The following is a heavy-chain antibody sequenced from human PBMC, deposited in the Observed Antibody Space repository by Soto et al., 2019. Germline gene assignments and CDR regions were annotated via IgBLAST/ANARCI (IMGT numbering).Heavy chain of an antibody. CDR1: GGSFSDYY. D-gene: IGHD2-15*01. J-gene: IGHJ1*01. CDR2: INHSGST. Sequence: SEPLSLTCAVYGGSFSDYYWSWIRQPPGKGLEWIGEINHSGSTNYNLSLKSRVTISVDTPKNQFSLKLSSVTAADTAVYYCARGKDIVVVVTAEYFQHWGQGALVTVSS. CDR3: ARGKDIVVVVTAEYFQH. V-gene: IGHV4-34*01.